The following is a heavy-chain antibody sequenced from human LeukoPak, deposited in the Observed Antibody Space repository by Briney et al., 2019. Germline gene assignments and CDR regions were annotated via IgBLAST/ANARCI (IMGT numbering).Heavy chain of an antibody. Sequence: GGSLRLSCAASGFTFSRYAMNWVRQAPEKGLEWVSYISTGGDNRFYADSLKGRFTVSRDNAKNLLYLQMDSLRAEDTAVYYCARGGDSSGSIRSAFDIWGQGTMVTVSS. CDR3: ARGGDSSGSIRSAFDI. V-gene: IGHV3-21*04. D-gene: IGHD3-22*01. J-gene: IGHJ3*02. CDR1: GFTFSRYA. CDR2: ISTGGDNR.